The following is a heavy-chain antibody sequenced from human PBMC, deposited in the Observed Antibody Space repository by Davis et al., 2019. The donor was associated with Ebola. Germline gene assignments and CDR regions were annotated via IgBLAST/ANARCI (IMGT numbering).Heavy chain of an antibody. J-gene: IGHJ4*02. CDR1: GFTFSNAW. Sequence: GESLKISCAASGFTFSNAWMSWVRQAPGKGLEWVGRIKSKTDGGTTDYAAPVKGRFTISRDDSKNTLYLQMNSLKTEDTAVYYCTTDGISSSSGRLDYWGQGTLVTVSS. CDR2: IKSKTDGGTT. D-gene: IGHD6-6*01. CDR3: TTDGISSSSGRLDY. V-gene: IGHV3-15*01.